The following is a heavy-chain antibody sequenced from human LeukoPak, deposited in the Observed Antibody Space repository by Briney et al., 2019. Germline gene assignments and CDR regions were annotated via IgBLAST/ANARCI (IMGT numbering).Heavy chain of an antibody. V-gene: IGHV4-34*01. CDR2: INHSGST. J-gene: IGHJ5*02. CDR3: ARKVEWFYNWFDP. Sequence: SETLSLTCAVYGGSFSGYYWSWIRQPPGKGLEWIGEINHSGSTNYNPSLKSRVTISVDTSKNQFSLKLSSVTAADTAVYYCARKVEWFYNWFDPWGQGTLVTVSS. CDR1: GGSFSGYY. D-gene: IGHD3-3*01.